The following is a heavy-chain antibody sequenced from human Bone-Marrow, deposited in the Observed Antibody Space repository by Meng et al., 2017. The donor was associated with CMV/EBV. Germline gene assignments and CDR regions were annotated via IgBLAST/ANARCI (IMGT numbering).Heavy chain of an antibody. CDR1: GFTFSSYA. Sequence: GESLKISCAASGFTFSSYAMSWVRQAPGKGLEWVSVIYSGDSSTYYADSVKGRFTISRDNSKNTLYLQMNSLRAEDTAVYYCAKVTQIAAAGVFYFDYWGQGTLVTVSS. D-gene: IGHD6-13*01. CDR3: AKVTQIAAAGVFYFDY. CDR2: IYSGDSST. J-gene: IGHJ4*02. V-gene: IGHV3-23*03.